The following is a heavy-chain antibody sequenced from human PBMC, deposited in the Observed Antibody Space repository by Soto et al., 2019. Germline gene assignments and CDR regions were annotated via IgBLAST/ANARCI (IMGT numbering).Heavy chain of an antibody. CDR3: ASEGPAPYYYYGMDG. CDR2: ISGYNGNT. J-gene: IGHJ6*02. V-gene: IGHV1-18*01. CDR1: GYSFTTYG. Sequence: QVQLVQSRGEVKKPGASVKVSCKTSGYSFTTYGISWVRQAPGQGLEWMGWISGYNGNTHDAQKLQGRVTMTTDTLASTPDMEPRGLRSDDTAAYDCASEGPAPYYYYGMDGWGQGGTVTVSS.